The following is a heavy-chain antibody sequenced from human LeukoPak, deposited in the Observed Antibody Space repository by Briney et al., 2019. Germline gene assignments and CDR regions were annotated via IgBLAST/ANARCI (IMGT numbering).Heavy chain of an antibody. CDR3: ARLGRFGSTSLHVGGLEPYYYYYYMDV. V-gene: IGHV3-48*01. J-gene: IGHJ6*03. CDR1: GFTFSSYA. Sequence: PGGSLRLSCAASGFTFSSYAMSWVRQAPGKGLEWVSYISSSSSTIYYADSVKGRFTISRDNAKNSLYLQMNSLRAEDTAVYYCARLGRFGSTSLHVGGLEPYYYYYYMDVWGKGTTVTVSS. CDR2: ISSSSSTI. D-gene: IGHD2-2*01.